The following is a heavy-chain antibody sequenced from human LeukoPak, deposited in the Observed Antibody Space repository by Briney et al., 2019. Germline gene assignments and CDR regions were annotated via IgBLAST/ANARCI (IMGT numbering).Heavy chain of an antibody. CDR2: ISYDGSNK. D-gene: IGHD5-18*01. J-gene: IGHJ4*02. CDR3: ARDAGSYAQGLIDY. V-gene: IGHV3-30*04. Sequence: PGGSLRLSCAASGFTFSSYAMHWVRQAPGKGLEWVAVISYDGSNKYYADSVKGRFTISRDNSKNTLYLQMNSLRAEDTAVYYCARDAGSYAQGLIDYWGQGTLVTVSS. CDR1: GFTFSSYA.